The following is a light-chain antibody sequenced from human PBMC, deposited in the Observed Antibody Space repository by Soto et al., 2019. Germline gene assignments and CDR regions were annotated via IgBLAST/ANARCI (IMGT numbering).Light chain of an antibody. V-gene: IGLV1-40*01. CDR3: QSYDNSLGVCYV. CDR2: GNR. J-gene: IGLJ1*01. CDR1: SSNLGAGYD. Sequence: QSVLTQPPSVSGAPGQRVTISCTGSSSNLGAGYDVHWYQLLPGTAPKLLIYGNRNRPSGVPDRFSGSKSGTSASLAITGLQAEDEAGYYCQSYDNSLGVCYVFGTGTKVTVL.